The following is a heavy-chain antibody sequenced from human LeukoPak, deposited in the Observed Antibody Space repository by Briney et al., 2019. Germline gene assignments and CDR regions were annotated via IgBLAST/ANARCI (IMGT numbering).Heavy chain of an antibody. J-gene: IGHJ4*02. CDR3: ARVRLDYIWGSYCFDNSIFDY. Sequence: KPSETLSLTCAVYGGSFSGYYWSWIRQPPGKGLEWIGEINHSGSTNYNPSLKSRVTISVDTSKNQFSLKLSSVTAADTAVYYCARVRLDYIWGSYCFDNSIFDYWGQGTLVTVSS. D-gene: IGHD3-16*01. CDR2: INHSGST. V-gene: IGHV4-34*01. CDR1: GGSFSGYY.